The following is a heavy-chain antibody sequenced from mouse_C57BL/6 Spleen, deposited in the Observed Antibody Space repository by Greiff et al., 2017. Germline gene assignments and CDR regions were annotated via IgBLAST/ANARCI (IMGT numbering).Heavy chain of an antibody. Sequence: VQLQQPGAELVRPGSSVKLSCKASGYTFTSYWMHWVKQRPIQGLEWIGNIDPSDSETHYNQKFKDKATLTVDKSSSTAYMQLSSLTSEDSAVYYCARGGGSSFYYYAMDYWGQGTSVTVSS. CDR2: IDPSDSET. J-gene: IGHJ4*01. CDR3: ARGGGSSFYYYAMDY. D-gene: IGHD1-1*01. V-gene: IGHV1-52*01. CDR1: GYTFTSYW.